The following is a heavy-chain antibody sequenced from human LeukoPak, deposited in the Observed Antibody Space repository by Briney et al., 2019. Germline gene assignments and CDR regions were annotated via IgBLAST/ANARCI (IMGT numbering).Heavy chain of an antibody. J-gene: IGHJ4*02. CDR3: ARETGSCSGSHLAYFDY. Sequence: SETLSLTCTVSGGSISSYYWSWIRQPAGKGLEWIGRIYTSGSTNYNPSLKSRVTMSVDTSKNQFSLKLSSVTAADTAVYYCARETGSCSGSHLAYFDYWGQGTLVTVSS. D-gene: IGHD1-26*01. CDR1: GGSISSYY. CDR2: IYTSGST. V-gene: IGHV4-4*07.